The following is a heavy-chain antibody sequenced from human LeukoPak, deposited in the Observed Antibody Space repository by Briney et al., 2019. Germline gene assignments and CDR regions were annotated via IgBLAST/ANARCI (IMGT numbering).Heavy chain of an antibody. Sequence: PSETLSLTCTVSGGSISSSSYYWGWIRQPPGKGLEWIGSSYYSGSTYYNPSLKSRVTISVDTSKNQFSLKLSSVTAADTAVYYCARQFTSTSFHFDYWGQGTLVTVSS. CDR3: ARQFTSTSFHFDY. J-gene: IGHJ4*02. V-gene: IGHV4-39*07. CDR1: GGSISSSSYY. D-gene: IGHD2-2*01. CDR2: SYYSGST.